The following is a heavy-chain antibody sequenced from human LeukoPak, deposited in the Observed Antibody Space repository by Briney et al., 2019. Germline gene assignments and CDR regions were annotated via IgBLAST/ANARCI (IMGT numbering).Heavy chain of an antibody. CDR2: IYANSGGT. V-gene: IGHV1-2*02. Sequence: ASVKVSCKASGYTFTGYFIHWVRQAPGQGLEWMGWIYANSGGTNYAQKFQGRVTMTRDTSISTAYMELSSLRSDDTAFYYCARVRGGGDYFDYWGQGTLVTVSS. CDR1: GYTFTGYF. J-gene: IGHJ4*02. D-gene: IGHD3-16*01. CDR3: ARVRGGGDYFDY.